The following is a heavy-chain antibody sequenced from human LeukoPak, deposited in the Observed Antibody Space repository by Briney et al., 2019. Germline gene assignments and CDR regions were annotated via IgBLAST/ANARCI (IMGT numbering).Heavy chain of an antibody. CDR2: IKQDGSEK. J-gene: IGHJ4*02. D-gene: IGHD5-12*01. V-gene: IGHV3-7*01. CDR1: GFTFSNYW. CDR3: ARSGRYSGYGDY. Sequence: PGGSLRLSCAASGFTFSNYWMSWVRQAPGKGLEWVANIKQDGSEKYYVDSVKGRFTISRDNAKNSLYLQMNSLRAEDTAVYYCARSGRYSGYGDYWGQGTLVTVSS.